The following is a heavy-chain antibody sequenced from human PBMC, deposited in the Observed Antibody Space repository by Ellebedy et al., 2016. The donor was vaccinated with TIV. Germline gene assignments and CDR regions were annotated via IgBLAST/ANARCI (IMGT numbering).Heavy chain of an antibody. J-gene: IGHJ6*02. CDR1: GFSLDSTSEA. V-gene: IGHV2-5*02. D-gene: IGHD2/OR15-2a*01. CDR2: IYWDIDK. CDR3: VRGVDSQYFYGMDV. Sequence: SGPTLVKPTQTLTLTCTFSGFSLDSTSEAVGWFRQPPGKALEWLAIIYWDIDKRYNPSFNSRLTITKDTSRNQVLLSLASVDPLDTATYFCVRGVDSQYFYGMDVWGQGTTVTVSS.